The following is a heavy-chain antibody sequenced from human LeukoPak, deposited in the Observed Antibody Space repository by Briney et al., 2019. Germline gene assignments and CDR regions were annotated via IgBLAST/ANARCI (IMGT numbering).Heavy chain of an antibody. J-gene: IGHJ3*01. V-gene: IGHV3-21*01. CDR1: GFTFSSYS. D-gene: IGHD4-23*01. CDR3: ARSGGNSGVAFDL. Sequence: GGSLRLSRAASGFTFSSYSMNWVRQAPGKGLEWVSSISSSSSYIYYADSVKGRFTISRDNAKNSLYLQMNSLRAEDTAVYYCARSGGNSGVAFDLWGQGTLVTVSS. CDR2: ISSSSSYI.